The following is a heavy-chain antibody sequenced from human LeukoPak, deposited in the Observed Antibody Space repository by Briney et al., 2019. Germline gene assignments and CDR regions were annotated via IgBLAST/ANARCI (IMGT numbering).Heavy chain of an antibody. V-gene: IGHV1-69*05. Sequence: ASVKVSCKASGGTFSNSAISWVRQAPGQGLEWMGGIIPTFGTANYAQMFQGRVTITTDESTYIAYMELSSLRSEDTAVYYCATRRLPDFWSGREAFDIWGQGTMVTVSS. CDR2: IIPTFGTA. D-gene: IGHD3-3*01. CDR3: ATRRLPDFWSGREAFDI. J-gene: IGHJ3*02. CDR1: GGTFSNSA.